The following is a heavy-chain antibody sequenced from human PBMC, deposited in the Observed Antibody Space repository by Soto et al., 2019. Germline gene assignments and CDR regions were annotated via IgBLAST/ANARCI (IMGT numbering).Heavy chain of an antibody. CDR3: ARSFTYGAQRFDY. CDR1: GDSMNTYF. Sequence: TLSLTCSVSGDSMNTYFWTWIRQPPGKGLEWIGYINDGGTTNYNPSLKSRAAISVDTSKNQFSLNLTSVTAADTAMYYCARSFTYGAQRFDYWGQGALVTVSS. CDR2: INDGGTT. V-gene: IGHV4-59*01. J-gene: IGHJ4*02. D-gene: IGHD3-10*01.